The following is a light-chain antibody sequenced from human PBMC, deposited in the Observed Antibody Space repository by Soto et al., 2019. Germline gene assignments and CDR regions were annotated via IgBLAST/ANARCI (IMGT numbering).Light chain of an antibody. J-gene: IGLJ3*02. Sequence: QSALTQPASVSGSPGQSITISCTGNSSDVGGYNYVSWYHQHPGNAPKLLIYEVPNRPSGVSNRFSGSKSGNTASLTISGLQAEDEGEDYCSSYTSSSTWVFGGGTKLTV. V-gene: IGLV2-14*01. CDR2: EVP. CDR3: SSYTSSSTWV. CDR1: SSDVGGYNY.